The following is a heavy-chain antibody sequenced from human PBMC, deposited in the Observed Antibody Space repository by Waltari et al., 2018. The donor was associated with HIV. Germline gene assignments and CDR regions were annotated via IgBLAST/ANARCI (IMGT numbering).Heavy chain of an antibody. V-gene: IGHV3-23*01. CDR2: IGGTGGT. CDR1: GFTFNNSA. D-gene: IGHD4-17*01. Sequence: EVELLESGGGLVQPGGSLRLSCAASGFTFNNSAMSWVRQAPGKGLEWISGIGGTGGTYYADSVKGRFTISRDNSKNTLYLQMDSLRAEDTAIYYCAKARVTTKIYFYYGLDVWGQGTTVTVSS. J-gene: IGHJ6*02. CDR3: AKARVTTKIYFYYGLDV.